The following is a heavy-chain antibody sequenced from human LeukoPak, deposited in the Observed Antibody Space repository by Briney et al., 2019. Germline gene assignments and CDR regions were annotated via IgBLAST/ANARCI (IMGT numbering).Heavy chain of an antibody. J-gene: IGHJ4*02. CDR1: GGSMSSVSNF. CDR3: ARNGYGSGSSY. D-gene: IGHD3-10*01. CDR2: IHTSGNP. V-gene: IGHV4-61*02. Sequence: SETLSLTCAVSGGSMSSVSNFWSWIRQPAGKGLERIGRIHTSGNPNYNPSLKSRVTISVDTSKNQFSLQLNSVTAADTAVYYCARNGYGSGSSYWGQGTLVTVSS.